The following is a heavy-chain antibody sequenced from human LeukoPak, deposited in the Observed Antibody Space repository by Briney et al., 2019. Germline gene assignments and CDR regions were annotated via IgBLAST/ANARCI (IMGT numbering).Heavy chain of an antibody. CDR2: IYYSGST. CDR3: ARDRDYMDV. V-gene: IGHV4-59*01. J-gene: IGHJ6*03. Sequence: SETLSLTCTVSGGSISSYYWSWIRQPPGKGLEWIGYIYYSGSTNYNPSLKSRVTISVDTSKNQFSLKLSSVTAADTAVYYCARDRDYMDVWGKGTTVTISS. CDR1: GGSISSYY.